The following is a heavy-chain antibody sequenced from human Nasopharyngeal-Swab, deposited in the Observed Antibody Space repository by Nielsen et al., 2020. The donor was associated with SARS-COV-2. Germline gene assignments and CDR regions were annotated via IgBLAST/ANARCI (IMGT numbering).Heavy chain of an antibody. CDR3: AKAPYLRGLDV. Sequence: GGSLRLSCAASGFTFSSYAMSWVRQAPGKGLEWVSIISGSGDTTYYADSVKDRFTIPRDNSKNTLYLQTNSLRVEDTAVYYCAKAPYLRGLDVWGRGTTVTVSS. D-gene: IGHD2-21*01. J-gene: IGHJ6*02. CDR1: GFTFSSYA. CDR2: ISGSGDTT. V-gene: IGHV3-23*01.